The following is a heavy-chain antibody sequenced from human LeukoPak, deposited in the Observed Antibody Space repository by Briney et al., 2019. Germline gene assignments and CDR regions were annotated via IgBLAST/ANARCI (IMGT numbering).Heavy chain of an antibody. D-gene: IGHD5-12*01. V-gene: IGHV3-7*04. J-gene: IGHJ6*02. CDR3: ARGGYSGSVLYYYYYGMDV. Sequence: GGSLRLSCAASGFTFSSYWMSWVRQAPGKGLEWVANIKQDGSEKYYVDSVKGRFTISRDNAKNSLYLQMNSLRAEDTAVYYCARGGYSGSVLYYYYYGMDVWGQGTTVTVSS. CDR1: GFTFSSYW. CDR2: IKQDGSEK.